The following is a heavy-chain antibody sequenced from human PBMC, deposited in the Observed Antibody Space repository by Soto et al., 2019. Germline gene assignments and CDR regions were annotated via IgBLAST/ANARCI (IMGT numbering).Heavy chain of an antibody. J-gene: IGHJ6*02. CDR2: IYYSGST. Sequence: SETLSLTCTVSGGSISSSSYYCGWIRQPPGKGLEWIGSIYYSGSTYYNPSLKSRVTISVDTSKNQFSLKLSSVTAADTAVYYCARAHYGDYGDYYYYGMDVWGQGTTVTVSS. D-gene: IGHD4-17*01. CDR3: ARAHYGDYGDYYYYGMDV. V-gene: IGHV4-39*07. CDR1: GGSISSSSYY.